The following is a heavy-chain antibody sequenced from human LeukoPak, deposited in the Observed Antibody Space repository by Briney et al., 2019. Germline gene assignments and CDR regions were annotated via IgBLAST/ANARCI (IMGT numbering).Heavy chain of an antibody. Sequence: SETLSLTCTISDYSISSGFYWGWIRQPPGKGLEWIGSIFHSGDTHYNPSLKSRVTISVDTSKNQFSLKLNSVTAADTALYYCARVLVGATTAFDYWGQGTLVTVSS. CDR1: DYSISSGFY. CDR2: IFHSGDT. V-gene: IGHV4-38-2*02. D-gene: IGHD1-26*01. J-gene: IGHJ4*02. CDR3: ARVLVGATTAFDY.